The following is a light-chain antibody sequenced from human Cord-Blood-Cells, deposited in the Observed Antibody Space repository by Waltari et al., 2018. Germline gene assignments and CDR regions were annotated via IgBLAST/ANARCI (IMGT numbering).Light chain of an antibody. Sequence: DIQMTQSPSSLSASVGDRVTITCRASQSISSYLNWYHQKSGKAPKLLSYAVSSLQSGVPSRFSGSGSGTDFTLTISSLQPDDFAAYYWQQSYSTPDTFDQATKLEIK. J-gene: IGKJ2*01. CDR3: QQSYSTPDT. V-gene: IGKV1-39*01. CDR1: QSISSY. CDR2: AVS.